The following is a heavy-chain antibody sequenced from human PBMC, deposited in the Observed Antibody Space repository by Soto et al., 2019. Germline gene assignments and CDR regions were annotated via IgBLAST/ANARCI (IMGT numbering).Heavy chain of an antibody. V-gene: IGHV1-18*01. D-gene: IGHD3-10*01. Sequence: ASVKVSCEASGYTFSNYCISWVLQAPGEGLEWMGWISAYNGNIKFAQKVQGRVTMTTDTFTSRAYMELRSLRSDDTAVYYCARDPPGEGGAMFDPWGQGTLVTVSS. CDR1: GYTFSNYC. J-gene: IGHJ5*02. CDR2: ISAYNGNI. CDR3: ARDPPGEGGAMFDP.